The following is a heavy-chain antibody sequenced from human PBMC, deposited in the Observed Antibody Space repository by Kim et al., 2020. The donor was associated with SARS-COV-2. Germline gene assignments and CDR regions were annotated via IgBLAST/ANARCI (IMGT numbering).Heavy chain of an antibody. D-gene: IGHD3-22*01. CDR2: IGTAGDT. CDR3: ARGLRDQVITLVPVGAFDI. V-gene: IGHV3-13*04. Sequence: GGSLRLSCAASGFTFSSYDMHWVRQATGKGLEWVSAIGTAGDTYYPGSVKGRFTISRENAKNSLYLQMNSLRAGDTAVYYCARGLRDQVITLVPVGAFDIWGQGTMVTVSS. CDR1: GFTFSSYD. J-gene: IGHJ3*02.